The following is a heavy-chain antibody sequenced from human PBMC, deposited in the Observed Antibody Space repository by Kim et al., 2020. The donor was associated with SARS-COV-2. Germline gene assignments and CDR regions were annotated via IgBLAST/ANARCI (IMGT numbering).Heavy chain of an antibody. Sequence: SETLSLTCAVYGGSFSGYYWSWIRQPPGKGLEWIGEINHSGSTNYNPSLKSRVTISVDTSKNQFSLKLSSVTAADTAVYYCARGRSYYDFWSGYYHYYY. V-gene: IGHV4-34*01. CDR3: ARGRSYYDFWSGYYHYYY. J-gene: IGHJ6*01. CDR2: INHSGST. D-gene: IGHD3-3*01. CDR1: GGSFSGYY.